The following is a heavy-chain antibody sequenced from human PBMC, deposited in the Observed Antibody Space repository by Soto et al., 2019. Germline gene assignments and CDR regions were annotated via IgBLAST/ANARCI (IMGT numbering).Heavy chain of an antibody. V-gene: IGHV3-23*01. CDR3: AKRYYDFWSGYYTNHDAFDI. J-gene: IGHJ3*02. D-gene: IGHD3-3*01. CDR1: GFTFSSYA. Sequence: GGSLRLSCAASGFTFSSYAMSWVRQAPGKGLEWVSAISGSGGSTYYADSVKGRFTISRDNSKNTLYLQMNSLRAEDTAVYYCAKRYYDFWSGYYTNHDAFDIWGQGTMVTVSS. CDR2: ISGSGGST.